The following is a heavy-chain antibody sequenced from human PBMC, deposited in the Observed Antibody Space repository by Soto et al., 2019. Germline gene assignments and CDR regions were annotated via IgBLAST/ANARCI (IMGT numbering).Heavy chain of an antibody. CDR3: AREQLVLNY. CDR2: IYYSGST. J-gene: IGHJ4*02. CDR1: GGSISSGGYY. Sequence: QVQLQESGPGLVKPSQTLSLTCTVAGGSISSGGYYWSWIRQHPGKGLARIGYIYYSGSTYYNPSLKRLVTISVDTSKNQFSLKLSYVTAADTAVYDCAREQLVLNYWGQGTLVTVSS. V-gene: IGHV4-31*01. D-gene: IGHD6-6*01.